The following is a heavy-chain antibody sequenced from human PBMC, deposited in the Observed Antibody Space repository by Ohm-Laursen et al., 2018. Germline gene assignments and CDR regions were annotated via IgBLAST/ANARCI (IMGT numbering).Heavy chain of an antibody. V-gene: IGHV4-59*08. CDR2: IYYSGST. CDR3: ATASKPQWLANFDY. J-gene: IGHJ4*02. D-gene: IGHD6-19*01. Sequence: GTLSLTCAVSGGSISSYYWSWIRQPPGQGLEWIGYIYYSGSTNYNPSLKSRVTMSVDTSKNQFSLKLSSVTASDTAVYYCATASKPQWLANFDYWGQGTLVTVSS. CDR1: GGSISSYY.